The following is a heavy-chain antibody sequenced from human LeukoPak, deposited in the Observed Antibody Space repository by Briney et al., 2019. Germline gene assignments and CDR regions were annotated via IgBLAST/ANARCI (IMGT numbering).Heavy chain of an antibody. CDR1: GYSFSSFG. J-gene: IGHJ4*02. D-gene: IGHD3-10*01. V-gene: IGHV1-18*01. CDR3: ARHYLGSGSEDY. Sequence: ASVKVSCKASGYSFSSFGITWVRPAPGQGLEWMGRISRHNGNTDYAQRFRGRVTLTIDTSTTTADMEVRDLIPDDTAVYYCARHYLGSGSEDYWGQGTLVSVSS. CDR2: ISRHNGNT.